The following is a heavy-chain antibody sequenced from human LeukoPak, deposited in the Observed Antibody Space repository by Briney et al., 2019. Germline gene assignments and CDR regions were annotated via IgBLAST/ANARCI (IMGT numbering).Heavy chain of an antibody. CDR2: ISAYNGNT. CDR3: ARDSPTVD. V-gene: IGHV1-18*04. J-gene: IGHJ4*02. CDR1: GYTFTDYY. Sequence: ASVKVSCKASGYTFTDYYMHWVRQAPGQGLEWMGWISAYNGNTNYAQKLQGRVTMTTDTSTSTAYMELRSLRSDDTAVYYCARDSPTVDWGQGTLVAVAS.